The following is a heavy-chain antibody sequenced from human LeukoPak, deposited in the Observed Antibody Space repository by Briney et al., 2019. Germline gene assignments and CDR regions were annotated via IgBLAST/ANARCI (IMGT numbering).Heavy chain of an antibody. CDR2: ICYSGSVYCNPALNSEST. CDR3: ARQTISGTGGRGWFDP. Sequence: SETLSLTCSVSVGSITSNNCTWGWIRQPPGKGLEWIGSICYSGSVYCNPALNSESTYYNPSLKSRVTISLDTSKNQFSLKLRSVTAADTAVYYCARQTISGTGGRGWFDPWGQGTLVTVSS. J-gene: IGHJ5*02. CDR1: VGSITSNNCT. V-gene: IGHV4-39*01. D-gene: IGHD1-20*01.